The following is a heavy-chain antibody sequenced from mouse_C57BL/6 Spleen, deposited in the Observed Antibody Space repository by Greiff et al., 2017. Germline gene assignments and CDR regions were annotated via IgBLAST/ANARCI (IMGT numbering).Heavy chain of an antibody. J-gene: IGHJ2*01. CDR2: IDPNSGGT. V-gene: IGHV1-72*01. CDR1: GYTFTSYW. CDR3: ASWGTTVVGKVYFDY. D-gene: IGHD1-1*01. Sequence: VQLQQPGAELVKPGASVKLSCKASGYTFTSYWMHWVKQRPGRGLEWIGRIDPNSGGTKYNEKLKSKATLTVDKPSSTAYMQLSSLTSEDSAVYYCASWGTTVVGKVYFDYWGQGTTLTVSS.